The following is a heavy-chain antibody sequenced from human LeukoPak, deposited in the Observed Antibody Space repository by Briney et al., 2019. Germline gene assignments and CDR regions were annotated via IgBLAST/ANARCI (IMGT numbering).Heavy chain of an antibody. J-gene: IGHJ6*03. V-gene: IGHV1-2*02. Sequence: GASVKVSCKASGYTFTGYYMHWVRQAPGQGLEWMGWINPNSGGTNYAQKFQGRVTMTRDTSISTAYMELSRLRSDDTAVYYCARDTVTTGYYYYYMDVWGKGTTVTISS. CDR1: GYTFTGYY. D-gene: IGHD4-17*01. CDR2: INPNSGGT. CDR3: ARDTVTTGYYYYYMDV.